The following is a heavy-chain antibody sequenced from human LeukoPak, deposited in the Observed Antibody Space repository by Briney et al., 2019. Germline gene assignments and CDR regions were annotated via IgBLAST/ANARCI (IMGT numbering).Heavy chain of an antibody. V-gene: IGHV1-69*01. J-gene: IGHJ5*01. Sequence: VASVKVSCKASGGTFSSYAISWVRQAPGQGLEWMGGIIPIFGTANYAQKFQGRVTITADESTSTAYMELSSLMSEDTAVYYCAKSPHPTVVTATLPVTFFDSWGQGTLVTVPS. CDR3: AKSPHPTVVTATLPVTFFDS. D-gene: IGHD4-23*01. CDR1: GGTFSSYA. CDR2: IIPIFGTA.